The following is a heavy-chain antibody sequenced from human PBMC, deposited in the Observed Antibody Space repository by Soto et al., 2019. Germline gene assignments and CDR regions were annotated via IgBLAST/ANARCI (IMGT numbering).Heavy chain of an antibody. J-gene: IGHJ4*02. V-gene: IGHV1-2*04. D-gene: IGHD6-19*01. Sequence: ASVKVSCKASGYIFTGYYMHWVRQAPGQGLEWMGWINPNSGDTNYTQKFQGWVTMTRDTSISTAYMELSRLRSDDTAVYYCATSRISIAVAGETEYYFDYWGQGTPVTVSS. CDR3: ATSRISIAVAGETEYYFDY. CDR2: INPNSGDT. CDR1: GYIFTGYY.